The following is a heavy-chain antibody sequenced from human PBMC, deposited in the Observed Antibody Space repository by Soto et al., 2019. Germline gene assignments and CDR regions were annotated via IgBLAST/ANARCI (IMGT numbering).Heavy chain of an antibody. J-gene: IGHJ3*02. CDR1: GYPVTAYY. Sequence: QLHLVQSGAVVKKPGASVTVSCSASGYPVTAYYMHWVRQAPGRGLEWMGGINPATGAAKYTQTFRGRVTRTRDTSTSTVFMELSGLTSEDTAGFCCARGGGVGVAGSAAFDMWGQGTLVTVSS. D-gene: IGHD3-3*01. CDR3: ARGGGVGVAGSAAFDM. V-gene: IGHV1-2*02. CDR2: INPATGAA.